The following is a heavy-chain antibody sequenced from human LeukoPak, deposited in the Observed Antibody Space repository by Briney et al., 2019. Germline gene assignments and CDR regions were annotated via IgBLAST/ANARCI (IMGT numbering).Heavy chain of an antibody. Sequence: GGSLRLSCAASGFMLSVYCMHWVRQAPGKGLVWVAVIAYDGTLESYADSVKGRFMISRDSSENTVYLHMNSLRAEDTAVYSGARDAPRGSYGDYGYMDVWGQGTTVTVSS. CDR3: ARDAPRGSYGDYGYMDV. CDR2: IAYDGTLE. D-gene: IGHD4-17*01. J-gene: IGHJ6*02. CDR1: GFMLSVYC. V-gene: IGHV3-30*04.